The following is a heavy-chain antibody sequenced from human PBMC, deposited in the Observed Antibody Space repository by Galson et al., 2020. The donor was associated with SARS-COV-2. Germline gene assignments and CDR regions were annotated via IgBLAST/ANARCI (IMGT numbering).Heavy chain of an antibody. CDR3: TTDGPVTSYYDYYGMDV. CDR2: ITSKTDGGTS. J-gene: IGHJ6*02. V-gene: IGHV3-15*01. CDR1: GFTFSNAW. D-gene: IGHD4-17*01. Sequence: TGGSLRLSCAASGFTFSNAWMSWVRQAPGKGLEWVGRITSKTDGGTSEYAAPVKGRFTISRDDSKNTLQLQMNSLKTGDTAVYYCTTDGPVTSYYDYYGMDVWGQGTPSTVSS.